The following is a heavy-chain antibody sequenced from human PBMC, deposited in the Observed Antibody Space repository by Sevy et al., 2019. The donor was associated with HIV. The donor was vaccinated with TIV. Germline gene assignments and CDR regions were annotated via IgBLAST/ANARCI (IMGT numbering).Heavy chain of an antibody. Sequence: GGSLRLSCAASGFIFSSYEMNWVRQAPGKGLEWVSSISGLSNYIYYADSMKGRFSISRDNAKNSLYLQMISLRAEDTAVFYCARAVPATDAFDIWGQGTLVTVSS. CDR2: ISGLSNYI. D-gene: IGHD6-19*01. CDR3: ARAVPATDAFDI. CDR1: GFIFSSYE. V-gene: IGHV3-21*01. J-gene: IGHJ3*02.